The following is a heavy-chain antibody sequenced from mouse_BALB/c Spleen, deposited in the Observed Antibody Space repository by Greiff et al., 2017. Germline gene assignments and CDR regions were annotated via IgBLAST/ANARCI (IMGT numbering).Heavy chain of an antibody. D-gene: IGHD4-1*01. Sequence: VQLKQSGAELVKPGASVKLSCTASGFNIKDTYMHWVKQRPEQGLEWIGRIDPANGNTKYDPKFQGKATITADTSSNTAYLQLSSLTSEDTAVYYCKLTGPMDYWGQGTSVTVSS. J-gene: IGHJ4*01. CDR3: KLTGPMDY. V-gene: IGHV14-3*02. CDR2: IDPANGNT. CDR1: GFNIKDTY.